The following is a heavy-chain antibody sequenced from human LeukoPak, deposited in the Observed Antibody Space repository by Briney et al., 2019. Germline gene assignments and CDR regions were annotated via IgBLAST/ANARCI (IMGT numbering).Heavy chain of an antibody. V-gene: IGHV1-69*13. D-gene: IGHD2-2*01. J-gene: IGHJ6*03. CDR1: GGTFSSYA. CDR2: IIPIFGTA. CDR3: ARDSCSSTSCLGENYYYYYYMDV. Sequence: ASVKVSCKASGGTFSSYAISWVRQAPGQGLEWMGGIIPIFGTANYAQKFQGRVTITADESTSTAYMELSSLRSGDTAVYYCARDSCSSTSCLGENYYYYYYMDVWGKGTTVTISS.